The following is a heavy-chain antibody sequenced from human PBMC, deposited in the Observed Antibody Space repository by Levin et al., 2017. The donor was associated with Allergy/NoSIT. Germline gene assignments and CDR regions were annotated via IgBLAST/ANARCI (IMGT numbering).Heavy chain of an antibody. Sequence: GSLRLSCTVSGGSISSSSYYWGWIRQPPGKGLEWIGSIYYSGSTYYNPSLKSRVTISVDTSKNQFSLKLSSVTAADTAVYYCARHIVVVVAATGLSYFDYWGQGTLVTVSS. J-gene: IGHJ4*02. D-gene: IGHD2-15*01. CDR3: ARHIVVVVAATGLSYFDY. CDR2: IYYSGST. V-gene: IGHV4-39*01. CDR1: GGSISSSSYY.